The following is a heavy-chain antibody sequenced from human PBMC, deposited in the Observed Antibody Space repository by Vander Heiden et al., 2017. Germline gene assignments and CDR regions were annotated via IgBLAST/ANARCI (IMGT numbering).Heavy chain of an antibody. D-gene: IGHD3-10*01. CDR2: INHSGST. CDR3: ARGRAPDYYGSGSWALYYFDY. V-gene: IGHV4-34*01. Sequence: QVQLQQWGAGLLKPSETLSLTCAVYGGSFSGYYWSWLRQPPGKGLEWIGEINHSGSTNYNPSLKSRVTISVDTSKNQFSLKLSSVTAADTAVYYCARGRAPDYYGSGSWALYYFDYWGQGTLVTVSS. J-gene: IGHJ4*02. CDR1: GGSFSGYY.